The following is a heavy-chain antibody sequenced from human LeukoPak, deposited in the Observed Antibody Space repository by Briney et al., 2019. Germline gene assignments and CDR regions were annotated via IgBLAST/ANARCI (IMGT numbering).Heavy chain of an antibody. J-gene: IGHJ4*02. CDR2: INSDGSST. CDR3: ARDFDGISGG. CDR1: GFTFSSYW. V-gene: IGHV3-74*01. Sequence: PGRSLRLSCAASGFTFSSYWMHWVRQAPGKGRVWVSRINSDGSSTYYADSVKGRFTISRDNAKNTLYLQMNSLRAEDTAVYYCARDFDGISGGWGQGTLVIVSS. D-gene: IGHD3-9*01.